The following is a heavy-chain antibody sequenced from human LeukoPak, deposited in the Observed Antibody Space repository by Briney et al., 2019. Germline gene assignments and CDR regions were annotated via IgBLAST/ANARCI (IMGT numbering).Heavy chain of an antibody. Sequence: GGTLRLSCAGSGFTFSSYWMTWVRQLPGKGPEWVANIRQDESERYFADSVKGRFTISRDNAKKSVYLHMSSLRAEDTALYYCAGRSSYYYGSYFYCYMDVWGKGTTVTVSS. J-gene: IGHJ6*03. CDR3: AGRSSYYYGSYFYCYMDV. V-gene: IGHV3-7*01. CDR1: GFTFSSYW. D-gene: IGHD3-10*01. CDR2: IRQDESER.